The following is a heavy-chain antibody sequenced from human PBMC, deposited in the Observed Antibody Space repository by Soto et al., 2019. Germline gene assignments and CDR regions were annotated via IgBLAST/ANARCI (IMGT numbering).Heavy chain of an antibody. CDR3: PQALVFTGGDGFDT. CDR1: GGSITTGGRY. V-gene: IGHV4-31*02. D-gene: IGHD1-1*01. Sequence: QVRLQEWGPGLVKPSQTLSLKCSVSGGSITTGGRYWSWIRQLPGKGLEWIGDIYYSGNTYYNASLKSRVAISVQAAKNQCSRKLSSVTAADTAVYYCPQALVFTGGDGFDTWWQGRLVTGSS. CDR2: IYYSGNT. J-gene: IGHJ3*02.